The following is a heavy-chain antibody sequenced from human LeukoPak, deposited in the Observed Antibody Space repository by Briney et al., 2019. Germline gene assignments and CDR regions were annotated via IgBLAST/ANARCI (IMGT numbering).Heavy chain of an antibody. Sequence: GGSLRLSCAASGFTFSSYAMHWVRQAQGKGLEWVAVISYDGSNKYYADSVKGRFTISRDNSKNKLYLQMNSLRAEDTAVYYCARDIVVVPAAKYYYGMDVWGQGTTVTVSS. CDR1: GFTFSSYA. D-gene: IGHD2-2*01. CDR3: ARDIVVVPAAKYYYGMDV. V-gene: IGHV3-30-3*01. J-gene: IGHJ6*02. CDR2: ISYDGSNK.